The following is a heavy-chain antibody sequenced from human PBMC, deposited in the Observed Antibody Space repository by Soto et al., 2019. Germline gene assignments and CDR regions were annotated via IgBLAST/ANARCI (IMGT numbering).Heavy chain of an antibody. D-gene: IGHD3-22*01. CDR3: ARGYTWGYYDSSGYFDY. J-gene: IGHJ4*02. CDR1: GGSISSYY. V-gene: IGHV4-59*01. CDR2: IYYSGST. Sequence: SETLSLTCTVSGGSISSYYWSWIRQPPGKGLEWIGYIYYSGSTNYNPSLKSRVTISVDTSKNQFSLKLSSVTAADTAVYYCARGYTWGYYDSSGYFDYWGQGTLVTVPS.